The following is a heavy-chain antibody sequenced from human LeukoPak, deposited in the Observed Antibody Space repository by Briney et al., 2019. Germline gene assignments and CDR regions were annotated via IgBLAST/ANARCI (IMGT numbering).Heavy chain of an antibody. CDR3: ARQDTYSSGWPSHYYYMDV. CDR1: GGSISSSSYY. Sequence: PSETLSLTCTVSGGSISSSSYYWGWIRQPPGKGLEWIGSIYYSGSTYYNPSLKSRVTISVDTSKNQFSLKLSSVTAADTAVYYCARQDTYSSGWPSHYYYMDVWGKGTTVTVSS. D-gene: IGHD6-19*01. V-gene: IGHV4-39*01. J-gene: IGHJ6*03. CDR2: IYYSGST.